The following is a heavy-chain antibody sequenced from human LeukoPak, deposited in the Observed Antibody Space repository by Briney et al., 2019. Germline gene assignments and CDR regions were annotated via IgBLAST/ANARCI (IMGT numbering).Heavy chain of an antibody. J-gene: IGHJ6*04. V-gene: IGHV3-30*02. CDR2: TNDKGVDK. Sequence: GGSLRLSCGASGYIFSKYGMHWVRQAPGKGLEWVAFTNDKGVDKNYADSVKGRFTISRDNAKNSLYLQMNSLRAEDTAVYYCARDQGGLLWFGAEDGGAGGWFDYWGKGTTVTISS. CDR3: ARDQGGLLWFGAEDGGAGGWFDY. CDR1: GYIFSKYG. D-gene: IGHD3-10*01.